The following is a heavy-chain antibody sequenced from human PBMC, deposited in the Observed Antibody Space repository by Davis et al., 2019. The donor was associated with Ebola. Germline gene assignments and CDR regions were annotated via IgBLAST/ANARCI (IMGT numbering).Heavy chain of an antibody. Sequence: PSETLSLTCTVSGGSISGYFWSWIRQPPGKGLEWIGYIYYSGSTSYNPSLKSRVTLSVDTSKNQFSLTLKSVTAADTAIYYCAKEMVQGVRASGWFDPWGQGTQVTVSS. D-gene: IGHD3-10*01. CDR2: IYYSGST. CDR3: AKEMVQGVRASGWFDP. V-gene: IGHV4-59*01. J-gene: IGHJ5*02. CDR1: GGSISGYF.